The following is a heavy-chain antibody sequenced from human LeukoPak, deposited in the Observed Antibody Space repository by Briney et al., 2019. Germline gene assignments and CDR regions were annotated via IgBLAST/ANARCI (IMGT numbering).Heavy chain of an antibody. D-gene: IGHD1-26*01. Sequence: PGGSLRLSCAASGFTFSSYGMHWVRQAPGKGLEWVAFIRYDGSNKYYADSVKGRFTISRDNSKNTLYLQMNSLRAEDTAVYYCAKDRWELRWGAFDIWGQGTMVTVSS. CDR1: GFTFSSYG. J-gene: IGHJ3*02. CDR2: IRYDGSNK. V-gene: IGHV3-30*02. CDR3: AKDRWELRWGAFDI.